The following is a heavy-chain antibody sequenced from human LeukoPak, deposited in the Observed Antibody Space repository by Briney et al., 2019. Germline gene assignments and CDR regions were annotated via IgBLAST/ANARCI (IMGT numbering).Heavy chain of an antibody. J-gene: IGHJ4*02. CDR2: IYYSGST. D-gene: IGHD3-10*01. CDR1: GGSISSYY. V-gene: IGHV4-59*08. Sequence: SETLSLTCAVYGGSISSYYWSWIRQPPGKGLEWIGYIYYSGSTNYNPSLKSRVTISVDTSKNQFSLKLSSVTAADTAVYYCARHIYGSGSSPISYWGQGTLVTVSS. CDR3: ARHIYGSGSSPISY.